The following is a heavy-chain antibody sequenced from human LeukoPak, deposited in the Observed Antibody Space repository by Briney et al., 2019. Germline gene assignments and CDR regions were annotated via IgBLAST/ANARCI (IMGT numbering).Heavy chain of an antibody. Sequence: PGGPLKSSGEPSGYTFRSYGLNGARQAPAKGLEWVAVISHDGNNKYYADSVKGRFTISRDNSKNTLYLQMNSLRAEDTAVYYCAREVRPNDYWGQGTLVTVSS. CDR3: AREVRPNDY. D-gene: IGHD6-25*01. V-gene: IGHV3-33*05. CDR1: GYTFRSYG. J-gene: IGHJ4*02. CDR2: ISHDGNNK.